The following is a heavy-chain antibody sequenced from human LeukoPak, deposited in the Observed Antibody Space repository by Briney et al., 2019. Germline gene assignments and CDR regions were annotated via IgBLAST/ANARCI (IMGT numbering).Heavy chain of an antibody. CDR1: GFTFSDYY. D-gene: IGHD3-10*01. CDR2: ISSSSSYT. V-gene: IGHV3-11*05. J-gene: IGHJ6*02. CDR3: AREIASYGSGYYGMDV. Sequence: GGSLRLSCAASGFTFSDYYMSWIRQAPGKGLEWVSYISSSSSYTNYADSVKGRLTISRDNAKNSLYLQMNSLKAEDTAVYYCAREIASYGSGYYGMDVWGQGTTVTVSS.